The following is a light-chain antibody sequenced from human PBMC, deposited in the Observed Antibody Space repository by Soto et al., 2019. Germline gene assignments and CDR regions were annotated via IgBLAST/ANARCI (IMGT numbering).Light chain of an antibody. Sequence: HSALTQPASVSGSPGQSITISCTGTSSDIGDYKYVSWYKQHPGKAPKLMIYDVSNRPSGVSNRFSGSKSGNTASLTISGLQAEDEADYYCSSYTDSSFVIFGGGTKLTVL. CDR1: SSDIGDYKY. CDR2: DVS. J-gene: IGLJ2*01. CDR3: SSYTDSSFVI. V-gene: IGLV2-14*03.